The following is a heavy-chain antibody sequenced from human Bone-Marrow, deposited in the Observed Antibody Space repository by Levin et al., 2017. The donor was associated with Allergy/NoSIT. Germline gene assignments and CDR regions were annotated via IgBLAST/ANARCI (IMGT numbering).Heavy chain of an antibody. V-gene: IGHV1-69*04. J-gene: IGHJ6*02. Sequence: SVKVSCKASGGTSSSYSINWVRQAPGQGPEWMGRIIPILDIANYAQKFQGRVTITADKSTNTVYMELSSLRSEDTAVYYCARDRGFISSSWYGMDVWGQGTTVTVSS. CDR1: GGTSSSYS. CDR2: IIPILDIA. CDR3: ARDRGFISSSWYGMDV. D-gene: IGHD6-13*01.